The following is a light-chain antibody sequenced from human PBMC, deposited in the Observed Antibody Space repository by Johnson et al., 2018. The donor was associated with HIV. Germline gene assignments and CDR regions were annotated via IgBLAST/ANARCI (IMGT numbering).Light chain of an antibody. Sequence: QSVLTQPPSVSAAPGQKVTISCSGSSSNIGNNYVSWYQQLPGTAPKLLIYDNYKRPSGTPDRFSGSKSGTSATLGITGLQTGDEADYYCGTWDSSLSAHYVFGTGTKITVL. CDR1: SSNIGNNY. V-gene: IGLV1-51*01. CDR3: GTWDSSLSAHYV. J-gene: IGLJ1*01. CDR2: DNY.